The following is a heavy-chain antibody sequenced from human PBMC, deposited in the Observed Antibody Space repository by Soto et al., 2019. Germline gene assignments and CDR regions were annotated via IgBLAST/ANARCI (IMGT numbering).Heavy chain of an antibody. Sequence: QVQLEQSGAEVKRPGSSVKVSCKTSADTFSTYAVTWVRQAPGQGIEWMGGIIPVFGTVNYAQKFQGRVAITADESTTTVYMELSSLRSEDTAVYYCAREAFSSPYFAYWGQGTLVPVSS. V-gene: IGHV1-69*01. CDR1: ADTFSTYA. J-gene: IGHJ4*02. D-gene: IGHD2-2*01. CDR3: AREAFSSPYFAY. CDR2: IIPVFGTV.